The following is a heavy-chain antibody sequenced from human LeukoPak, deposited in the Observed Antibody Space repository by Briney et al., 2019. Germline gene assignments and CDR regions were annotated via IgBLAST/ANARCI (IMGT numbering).Heavy chain of an antibody. D-gene: IGHD3-22*01. CDR2: ISWNSGSI. CDR1: GFTFDDYA. CDR3: AKDIVHSSSVPYGMDV. Sequence: QPGGSLRLSCAASGFTFDDYAMHWVRQAPGKGLEWVSGISWNSGSIGYADSVKGRFTISRDNAKNSLYLQMNSLRAEDTALYYCAKDIVHSSSVPYGMDVWGQGTTVTVSS. J-gene: IGHJ6*02. V-gene: IGHV3-9*01.